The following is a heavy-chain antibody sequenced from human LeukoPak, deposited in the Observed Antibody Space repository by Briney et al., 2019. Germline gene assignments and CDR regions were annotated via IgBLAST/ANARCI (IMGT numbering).Heavy chain of an antibody. D-gene: IGHD1-26*01. V-gene: IGHV3-21*01. CDR1: GFTFSSYS. Sequence: PGGSLRLSCAASGFTFSSYSMNWVRQAPGKGLEWVSSISSSSSYIYYADSVKGRFTISRDNAKNSLYLQMNSLRAEDTAVYYCARVGEYSGSYVIDYWGQGTLVTVSS. J-gene: IGHJ4*02. CDR2: ISSSSSYI. CDR3: ARVGEYSGSYVIDY.